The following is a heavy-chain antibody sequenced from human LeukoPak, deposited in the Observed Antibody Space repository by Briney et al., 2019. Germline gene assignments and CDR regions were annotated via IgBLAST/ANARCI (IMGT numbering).Heavy chain of an antibody. J-gene: IGHJ3*02. CDR2: INAGNGHT. CDR3: ARIRTIVRGPDGFDI. D-gene: IGHD3-10*01. CDR1: GYIFTNYA. V-gene: IGHV1-3*01. Sequence: ASVKVSCKASGYIFTNYAMHWVRRAPGQRLEWTGWINAGNGHTKYSQKFQGRVTITRDTSANTAYMELSSLRSEDTAVYYCARIRTIVRGPDGFDIWGQGTMVTVSS.